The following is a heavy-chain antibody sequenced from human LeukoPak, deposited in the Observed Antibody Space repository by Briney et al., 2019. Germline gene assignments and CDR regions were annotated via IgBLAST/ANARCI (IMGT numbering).Heavy chain of an antibody. CDR3: ARERRSVVITTDAFDI. CDR1: GFTFSSYS. J-gene: IGHJ3*02. V-gene: IGHV3-21*01. CDR2: ISGSSSYI. D-gene: IGHD3-22*01. Sequence: PGGSLRLSCAASGFTFSSYSMNWVRQAPGKGLECVSSISGSSSYIYYADSAKGRFTISRDNAKNSLYLQMNSLRAEDTAVYYCARERRSVVITTDAFDIWGQGTMVTVSS.